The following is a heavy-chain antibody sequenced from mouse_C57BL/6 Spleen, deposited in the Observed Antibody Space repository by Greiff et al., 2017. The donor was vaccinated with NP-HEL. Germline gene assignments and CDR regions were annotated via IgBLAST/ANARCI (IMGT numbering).Heavy chain of an antibody. CDR3: AKNAGFITTANYAMDY. V-gene: IGHV2-5*01. J-gene: IGHJ4*01. CDR2: IWRGGST. Sequence: QVQLKQSGPGLVQPSQSLSITCTVSGFSLTSYGVHWVRQSPGKGLEWLGVIWRGGSTDYNAAFMSRLSITKDNSKGQVFFKMNSLQADDTAIYYCAKNAGFITTANYAMDYWGQGTSVTVSS. CDR1: GFSLTSYG. D-gene: IGHD1-2*01.